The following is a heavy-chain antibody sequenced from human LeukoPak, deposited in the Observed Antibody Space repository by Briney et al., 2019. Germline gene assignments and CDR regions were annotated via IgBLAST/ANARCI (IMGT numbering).Heavy chain of an antibody. J-gene: IGHJ4*02. CDR2: MNPNSGNT. Sequence: ASVKVSCXASGYTFTIYDINWVRQATGQGLEWMAWMNPNSGNTGYAQKFQGRVTMTRNTSISTAYMELSSLRSEDTAVYYCARGVRADSSGWIYWGQGTLVTVSS. CDR1: GYTFTIYD. CDR3: ARGVRADSSGWIY. D-gene: IGHD6-19*01. V-gene: IGHV1-8*01.